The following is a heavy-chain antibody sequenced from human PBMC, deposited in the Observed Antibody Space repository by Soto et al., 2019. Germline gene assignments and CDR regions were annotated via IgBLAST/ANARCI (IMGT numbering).Heavy chain of an antibody. Sequence: QVQLQQWGAGLLKPSETLSLTCAVNGGSLTGYYWSWIRQPPGKGLEWIGEIKDGGSTNYSPSLRGRVTISADTSKNQFSLRLHSVTAADSAVYFCARGQEGIVATHWDQGTLVTVSS. CDR1: GGSLTGYY. D-gene: IGHD5-12*01. CDR2: IKDGGST. CDR3: ARGQEGIVATH. V-gene: IGHV4-34*01. J-gene: IGHJ4*02.